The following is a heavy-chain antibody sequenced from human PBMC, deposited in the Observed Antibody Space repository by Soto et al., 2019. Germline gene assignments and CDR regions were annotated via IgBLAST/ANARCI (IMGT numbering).Heavy chain of an antibody. CDR3: VRATAARQRDYSYHYYLHI. Sequence: QVQLVQSGAEVKKPGASVKVSCKASGYTFINYYIHWVRQAPGQGLEWMGVINPNGGSTVYSHKSQGRVTLTRDTSTSTVYVELSSLRSEDTAVYFCVRATAARQRDYSYHYYLHIWGKGTTVTVSS. CDR1: GYTFINYY. D-gene: IGHD6-6*01. J-gene: IGHJ6*03. CDR2: INPNGGST. V-gene: IGHV1-46*03.